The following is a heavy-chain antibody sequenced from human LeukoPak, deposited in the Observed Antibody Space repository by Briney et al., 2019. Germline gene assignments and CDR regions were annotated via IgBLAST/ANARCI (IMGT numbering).Heavy chain of an antibody. V-gene: IGHV3-15*01. CDR1: GFTFSNYS. CDR3: TTDRGPYYDILTGYSGGFDY. CDR2: IKSKTDGGTT. D-gene: IGHD3-9*01. J-gene: IGHJ4*02. Sequence: GGSLRLSCAASGFTFSNYSMSWVRQAPGKGLEWVGRIKSKTDGGTTDYAAPVKGRFTISRDDSKNTLYLQMNSLKTEDTAVYYCTTDRGPYYDILTGYSGGFDYWGQGTLVTVSS.